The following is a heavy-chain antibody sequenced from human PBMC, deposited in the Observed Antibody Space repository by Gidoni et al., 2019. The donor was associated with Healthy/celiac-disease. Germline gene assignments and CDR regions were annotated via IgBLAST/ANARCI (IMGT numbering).Heavy chain of an antibody. CDR2: INHSGST. CDR1: GGSFSGYY. CDR3: ARTRSLGWFGELFHWFDP. Sequence: QVQLQQWGAGLLKPSETLSLTCAVYGGSFSGYYWSWIRQPPGKGLEWIGEINHSGSTNYNPSLKSRVTISVDTSKNQFSLKLSSVTAADTAVYYCARTRSLGWFGELFHWFDPWGQGTLVTVSS. V-gene: IGHV4-34*01. J-gene: IGHJ5*02. D-gene: IGHD3-10*01.